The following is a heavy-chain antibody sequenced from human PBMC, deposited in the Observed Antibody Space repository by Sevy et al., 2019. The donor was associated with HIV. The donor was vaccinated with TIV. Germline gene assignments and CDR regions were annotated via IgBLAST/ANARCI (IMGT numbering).Heavy chain of an antibody. J-gene: IGHJ4*02. CDR2: IYYSGST. Sequence: SETLSLTCTVSGGSISSGGYYWSWIRQHPGKGLEWIGYIYYSGSTYYNPSLKSRVTISVDTSKNQFSLKLSSVTAADAAVEYCAGAGSRGSGYYYWGQGTLVTVSS. V-gene: IGHV4-31*03. CDR1: GGSISSGGYY. D-gene: IGHD3-22*01. CDR3: AGAGSRGSGYYY.